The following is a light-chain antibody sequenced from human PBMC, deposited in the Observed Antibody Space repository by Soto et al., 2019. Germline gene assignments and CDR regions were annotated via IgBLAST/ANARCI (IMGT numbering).Light chain of an antibody. CDR2: GVS. CDR1: QRLSASD. J-gene: IGKJ5*01. Sequence: EIVFTQCPGTLSLSPGQRATLSCRASQRLSASDIAWYQQKPGQAPKFLIYGVSSRATGIPDRLSGSGSGTDLTLTISRLEPEDFSVYHGQQYGSSPLITFGQGTRLEIK. CDR3: QQYGSSPLIT. V-gene: IGKV3-20*01.